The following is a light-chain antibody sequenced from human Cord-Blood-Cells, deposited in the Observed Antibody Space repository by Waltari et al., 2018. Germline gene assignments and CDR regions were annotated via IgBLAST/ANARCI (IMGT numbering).Light chain of an antibody. CDR1: QSISSY. CDR3: QQSYSTPRT. J-gene: IGKJ1*01. Sequence: DIQMTQAPSSLSASVGDRVTITCRASQSISSYVNWYQQKPGKAPKLRIYAASSSQSGVPSRFSGSGSGTDFTLTISSLQPEDFATYYCQQSYSTPRTFGQGTKVEIK. CDR2: AAS. V-gene: IGKV1-39*01.